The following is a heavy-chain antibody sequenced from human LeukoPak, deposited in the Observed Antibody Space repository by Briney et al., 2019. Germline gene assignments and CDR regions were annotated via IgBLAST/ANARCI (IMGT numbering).Heavy chain of an antibody. D-gene: IGHD2-2*01. Sequence: PGRSLRLSCAASGFTFSSYAMHWVRQAPGKGLEWVAVISYDGSNKYYADSVKGRFTISRDNSKNTLYLQMNSLRAEDTAVYYCARDRLIVVVPAAMGGYYFDYWGQGTLVTVSS. CDR2: ISYDGSNK. CDR1: GFTFSSYA. CDR3: ARDRLIVVVPAAMGGYYFDY. J-gene: IGHJ4*02. V-gene: IGHV3-30*04.